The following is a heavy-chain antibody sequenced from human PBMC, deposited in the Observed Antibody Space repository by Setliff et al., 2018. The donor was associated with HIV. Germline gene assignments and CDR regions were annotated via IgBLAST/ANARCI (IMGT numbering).Heavy chain of an antibody. J-gene: IGHJ2*01. CDR2: IYHSGST. V-gene: IGHV4-38-2*01. Sequence: PSETLSLTCAVSGYSISSGYYWGWIRQPPGKGLEWIGTIYHSGSTYYNPSLKSRVTISVDTSKNQFSLRLSSGTAADSAVYYCARRRETIVVVIGIPNWYFDLWGRGTLVTVSS. D-gene: IGHD2-21*01. CDR3: ARRRETIVVVIGIPNWYFDL. CDR1: GYSISSGYY.